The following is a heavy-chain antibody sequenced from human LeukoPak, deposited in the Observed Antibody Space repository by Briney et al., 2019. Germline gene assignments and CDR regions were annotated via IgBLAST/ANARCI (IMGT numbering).Heavy chain of an antibody. D-gene: IGHD2/OR15-2a*01. CDR1: GGSITGYY. Sequence: SETLSLTCTVSGGSITGYYWSWIRQPPGKGLEWVGYIFSSGSTNYNPSLKSRVTISLDTSKSQFSLKLISVTTSDTAVYYCARLTKFLTTYYPTPWGQGTLVTVSS. CDR2: IFSSGST. V-gene: IGHV4-59*08. CDR3: ARLTKFLTTYYPTP. J-gene: IGHJ5*02.